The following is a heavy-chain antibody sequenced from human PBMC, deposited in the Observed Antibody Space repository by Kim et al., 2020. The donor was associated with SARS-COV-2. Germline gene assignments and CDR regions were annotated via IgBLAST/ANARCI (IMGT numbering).Heavy chain of an antibody. CDR2: MNPNSGNT. D-gene: IGHD1-26*01. Sequence: ASVKVSCKASGYTFTSYDINWVRQATGQGLEWMGWMNPNSGNTGYAQKFQGRVTMTRNTSISTAYMELSSLRSEDTAVYYCARGVGELRTLIVGAVAAFFDYWGQGTLVTVSS. CDR3: ARGVGELRTLIVGAVAAFFDY. J-gene: IGHJ4*02. V-gene: IGHV1-8*01. CDR1: GYTFTSYD.